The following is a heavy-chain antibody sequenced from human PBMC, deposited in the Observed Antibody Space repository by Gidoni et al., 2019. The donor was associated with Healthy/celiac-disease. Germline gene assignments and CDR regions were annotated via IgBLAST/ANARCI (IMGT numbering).Heavy chain of an antibody. CDR3: ARGRFVNYYGSGPLDY. Sequence: QVQLVKSGAEVKKPGASVKVSCKAAGYTFTSYDSNWVRQATGQGLEWMGWMNPNSGNTGYAQKFQGRVTMTRNTTISTAYMELSSLRSEDTAVYYCARGRFVNYYGSGPLDYWGQGTLVTVSS. D-gene: IGHD3-10*01. CDR2: MNPNSGNT. CDR1: GYTFTSYD. J-gene: IGHJ4*02. V-gene: IGHV1-8*01.